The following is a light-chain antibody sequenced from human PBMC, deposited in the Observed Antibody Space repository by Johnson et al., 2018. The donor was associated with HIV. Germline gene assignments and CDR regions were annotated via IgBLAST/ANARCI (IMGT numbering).Light chain of an antibody. CDR2: DND. V-gene: IGLV1-51*01. CDR3: ETWDSSLSGV. CDR1: SSNIGNNY. J-gene: IGLJ1*01. Sequence: QSMLTQPPSVSAAPGQKVTISCSGSSSNIGNNYVSWYQQLPGAAPKLLIFDNDKRPSGIPDRFSGSKSGTSATLGITGLQTGAEADYYCETWDSSLSGVFGPGTKVTVL.